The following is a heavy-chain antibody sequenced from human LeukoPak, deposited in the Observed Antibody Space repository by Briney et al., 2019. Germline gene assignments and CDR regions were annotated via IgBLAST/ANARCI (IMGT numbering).Heavy chain of an antibody. D-gene: IGHD3-22*01. CDR1: GGSISSSSYY. J-gene: IGHJ6*03. V-gene: IGHV4-39*01. CDR3: ARLSHYYDSSGSYYYYYMDV. Sequence: SETLSLTCTVSGGSISSSSYYWGWIRQPPGKGLEWIGSIYYSGSTYYNPSLKSRVTMSVDTSKNQFSLKLSSVTAADTAVYYCARLSHYYDSSGSYYYYYMDVWGKGTTVTVSS. CDR2: IYYSGST.